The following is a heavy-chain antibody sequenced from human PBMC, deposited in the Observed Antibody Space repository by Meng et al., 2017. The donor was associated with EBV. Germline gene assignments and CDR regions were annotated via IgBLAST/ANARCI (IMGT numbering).Heavy chain of an antibody. V-gene: IGHV1-69*01. Sequence: QVCLGQSGAEVKKPGSSVKVSCKTSGCTFGSDAISWVRQAPGQGLEWMGGVIPMSDAPHYAQTFQGRVTITADESTSTHYMDLSGLRSEDTAVYYCASESGRGFTPDYWGQGTLVTVSS. J-gene: IGHJ4*02. D-gene: IGHD3-10*01. CDR3: ASESGRGFTPDY. CDR2: VIPMSDAP. CDR1: GCTFGSDA.